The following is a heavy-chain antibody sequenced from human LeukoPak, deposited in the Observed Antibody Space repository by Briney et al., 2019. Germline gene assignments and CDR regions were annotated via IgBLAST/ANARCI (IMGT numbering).Heavy chain of an antibody. CDR1: GFTFSSYS. CDR2: IGSSSYI. CDR3: ARARKYQLLITAGKYYYYYMDV. V-gene: IGHV3-21*01. J-gene: IGHJ6*03. Sequence: GGSLRLSCAASGFTFSSYSMNWVRQAPGKGLEWVSSIGSSSYIYYADSVKGRFTISRDNAKNSLYLQMNSLRAEDTAVYYCARARKYQLLITAGKYYYYYMDVWGKGTTVTVSS. D-gene: IGHD2-2*01.